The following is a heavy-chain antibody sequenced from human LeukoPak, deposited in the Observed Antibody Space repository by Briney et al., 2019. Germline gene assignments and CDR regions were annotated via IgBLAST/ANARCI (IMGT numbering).Heavy chain of an antibody. D-gene: IGHD2-2*01. CDR3: ARLSEYCSSTSCYFDYYYYGMDV. Sequence: ASVKVSCKASGGTFSSYAISWVRQAPGQGLEWMGGIIPIFGTANYAQKFQGRVTITADESTSTAYMELSSLRSEDTAVYYCARLSEYCSSTSCYFDYYYYGMDVWGRGTTVTVSS. J-gene: IGHJ6*02. CDR2: IIPIFGTA. V-gene: IGHV1-69*13. CDR1: GGTFSSYA.